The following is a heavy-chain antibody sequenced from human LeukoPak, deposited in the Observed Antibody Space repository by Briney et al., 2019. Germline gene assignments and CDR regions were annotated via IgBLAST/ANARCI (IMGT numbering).Heavy chain of an antibody. V-gene: IGHV1-69*01. CDR1: GFTFSSYA. CDR2: IIPIFGTA. CDR3: ARDDPLAYCGGDCYSSGYYYGMDV. J-gene: IGHJ6*02. Sequence: GGSLRLSCAASGFTFSSYAISWVRQAPGQGLEWMGGIIPIFGTANYAQKFQGRVTITADESTSTAYMELSSLRSEDTAVYYCARDDPLAYCGGDCYSSGYYYGMDVWGQGTTVTVSS. D-gene: IGHD2-21*02.